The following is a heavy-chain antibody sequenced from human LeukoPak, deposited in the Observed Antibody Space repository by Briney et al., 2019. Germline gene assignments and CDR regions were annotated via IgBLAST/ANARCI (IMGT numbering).Heavy chain of an antibody. CDR1: GGSFSGYY. CDR3: ARTYYGSGSYYNDH. V-gene: IGHV4-34*01. Sequence: PSETLSLTCAVYGGSFSGYYWSWIRQPPGKGLEWIGEINHSGSTNYNPSLKSRVTISVDTSKNQFSLKLSSVIAADTAVYYCARTYYGSGSYYNDHWGQGTLVTVSS. D-gene: IGHD3-10*01. CDR2: INHSGST. J-gene: IGHJ4*02.